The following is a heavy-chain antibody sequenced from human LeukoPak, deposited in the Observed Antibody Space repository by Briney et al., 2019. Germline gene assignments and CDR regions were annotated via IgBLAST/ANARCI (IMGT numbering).Heavy chain of an antibody. Sequence: SETLSLTCAFSGGSISSSNYSWDWIRQPPGKGLEWIATIYYSRITYYNPSLQSRVSTSLDTSKNQFSLKLTSVTAADTAVYYCARAYYYDSSGSLDPWGQGTLVTVSS. V-gene: IGHV4-39*07. CDR2: IYYSRIT. D-gene: IGHD3-22*01. J-gene: IGHJ5*02. CDR3: ARAYYYDSSGSLDP. CDR1: GGSISSSNYS.